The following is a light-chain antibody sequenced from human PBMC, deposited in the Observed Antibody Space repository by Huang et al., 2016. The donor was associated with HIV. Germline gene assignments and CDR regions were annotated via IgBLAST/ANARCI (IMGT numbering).Light chain of an antibody. CDR2: GAS. CDR3: QHYNNWPPWT. J-gene: IGKJ1*01. Sequence: EIVMTQSPATLSVSPGERATLSCRASQGVSNNIAWYQQKPGQTPRLLIHGASIRATCIAAKFSGRGSGTDFTLTITSLQPEDSAVYYCQHYNNWPPWTFGPGTQEEI. V-gene: IGKV3D-15*01. CDR1: QGVSNN.